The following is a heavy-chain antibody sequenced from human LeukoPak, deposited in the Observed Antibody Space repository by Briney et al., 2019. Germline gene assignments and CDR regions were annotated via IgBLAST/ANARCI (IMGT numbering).Heavy chain of an antibody. CDR3: ATMWYMDD. CDR1: GFFFNNYA. Sequence: GGSLRLSRVSSGFFFNNYAMHWVRQAPGKGLEWVANIKEDGSEKNYVDSVKSRFTISRDNAKNSLYLQMNSLRAEDTALYYSATMWYMDDWGKGTMVTVSS. J-gene: IGHJ6*03. D-gene: IGHD2-21*01. CDR2: IKEDGSEK. V-gene: IGHV3-7*01.